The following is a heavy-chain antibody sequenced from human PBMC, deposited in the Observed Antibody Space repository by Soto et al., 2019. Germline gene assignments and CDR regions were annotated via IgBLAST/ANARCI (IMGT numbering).Heavy chain of an antibody. J-gene: IGHJ6*02. D-gene: IGHD3-10*01. CDR3: ASLNNWSSGEGRIDV. CDR1: GGTFNTYT. V-gene: IGHV1-69*01. CDR2: IMPLYAKP. Sequence: QVQLVQSGAEVKKPGYSVKVSCKASGGTFNTYTISWVRQVPWQGLEWMGGIMPLYAKPTYAQPFLGRLTIAADEHSGTVYMELSSLRSEDTALYYCASLNNWSSGEGRIDVWGRGTAVSVAS.